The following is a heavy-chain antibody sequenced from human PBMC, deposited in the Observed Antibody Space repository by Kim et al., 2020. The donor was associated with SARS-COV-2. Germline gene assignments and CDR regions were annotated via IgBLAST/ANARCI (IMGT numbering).Heavy chain of an antibody. V-gene: IGHV4-31*02. CDR2: T. D-gene: IGHD3-16*01. J-gene: IGHJ4*02. CDR3: ARGAVSSAGGDF. Sequence: TYGNSSLKSRVTISIDTSKNQFSLRLASVTAADTAVYYCARGAVSSAGGDFWGQGTLVTVSS.